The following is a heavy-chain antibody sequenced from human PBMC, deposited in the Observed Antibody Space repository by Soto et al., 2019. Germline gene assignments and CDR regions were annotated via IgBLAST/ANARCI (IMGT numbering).Heavy chain of an antibody. D-gene: IGHD6-13*01. CDR2: ISAYNGNT. CDR3: ARARVGYSSSWINWFDP. J-gene: IGHJ5*02. Sequence: VASVKVSCKASGYTFTSYGISWVRQAPGQGLEWMGWISAYNGNTNYTQKLQGRVTMTTDTSTSTAYMELRSLRSGDTAVYYCARARVGYSSSWINWFDPRGQGTLVTVSS. V-gene: IGHV1-18*01. CDR1: GYTFTSYG.